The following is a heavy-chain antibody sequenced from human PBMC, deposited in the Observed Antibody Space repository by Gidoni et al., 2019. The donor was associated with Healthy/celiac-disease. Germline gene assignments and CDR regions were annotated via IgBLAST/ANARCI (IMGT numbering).Heavy chain of an antibody. CDR3: ARAPSNAYYDIFLSVPNPEYWFDP. CDR1: GFTFSSYS. J-gene: IGHJ5*02. Sequence: EVQLVESGGGLVKPGGSLRLSCAASGFTFSSYSMNWVRRAPGKGLEWVSSISSSSSYIYYADSVKGRFTISRDDAKNSLYLQMNSLRAEDTAVYYCARAPSNAYYDIFLSVPNPEYWFDPWGQGTLVTVSS. CDR2: ISSSSSYI. V-gene: IGHV3-21*01. D-gene: IGHD3-9*01.